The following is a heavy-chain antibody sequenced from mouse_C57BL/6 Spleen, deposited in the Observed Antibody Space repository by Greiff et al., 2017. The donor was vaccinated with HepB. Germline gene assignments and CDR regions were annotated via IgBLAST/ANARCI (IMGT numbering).Heavy chain of an antibody. CDR1: GYTFTSYW. CDR3: ARDYYGSSYWYFDV. Sequence: QVQLQQPGAELVKPGASVKLSCKASGYTFTSYWMHWVKQRPGQGLEWIGMIHPNSGSTNYNEKFKSKATLTVDKSSSTAYMQLSSLTSEDSAVYCCARDYYGSSYWYFDVWGTGTTVTVSS. D-gene: IGHD1-1*01. J-gene: IGHJ1*03. CDR2: IHPNSGST. V-gene: IGHV1-64*01.